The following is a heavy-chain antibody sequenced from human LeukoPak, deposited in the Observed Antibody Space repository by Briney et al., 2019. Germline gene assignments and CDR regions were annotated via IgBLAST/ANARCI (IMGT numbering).Heavy chain of an antibody. CDR3: VKNGEPHYYMDV. CDR1: GFTFSNAW. J-gene: IGHJ6*03. D-gene: IGHD1-14*01. CDR2: ISGSGGST. Sequence: GGSLRLFCAASGFTFSNAWMRWVRQAPGKGLEWVSAISGSGGSTYYADPVKGRFTISRDNSKNTLYLQMNSLRAEDTAVYYCVKNGEPHYYMDVWGKGTTVTVSS. V-gene: IGHV3-23*01.